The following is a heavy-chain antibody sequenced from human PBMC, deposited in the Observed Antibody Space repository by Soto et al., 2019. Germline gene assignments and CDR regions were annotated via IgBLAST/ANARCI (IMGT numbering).Heavy chain of an antibody. V-gene: IGHV4-31*03. J-gene: IGHJ4*02. Sequence: QVQLQESGPRLVKPSQTLSLTCTVSGGSIGSGGYYWGWIRQHPGKGLEWIGYIYYSGSTYYNPSLRSRVTISVDTYKNQFALKRSSVTAADTAVYYCAREKGIDYESGVDYWGQGTLVTVSS. CDR2: IYYSGST. CDR3: AREKGIDYESGVDY. CDR1: GGSIGSGGYY. D-gene: IGHD4-17*01.